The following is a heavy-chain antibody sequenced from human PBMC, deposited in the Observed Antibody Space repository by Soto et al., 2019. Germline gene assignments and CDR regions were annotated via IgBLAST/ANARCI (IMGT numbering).Heavy chain of an antibody. CDR3: ARKIRAYNFDY. Sequence: RQAPGQGLEWLGWINPTTGGTNYPQKFQGRVTMTRDTSISTAYMELSSLRSDDTAVYFSARKIRAYNFDYWCHGTLVT. D-gene: IGHD2-21*01. CDR2: INPTTGGT. J-gene: IGHJ4*01. V-gene: IGHV1-2*02.